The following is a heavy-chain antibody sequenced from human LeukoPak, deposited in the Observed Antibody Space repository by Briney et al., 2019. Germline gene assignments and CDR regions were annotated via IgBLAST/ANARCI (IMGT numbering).Heavy chain of an antibody. D-gene: IGHD6-19*01. Sequence: ASVKVSCKASGYTFTSYDINWVRQATGQGLEWMGWMNPNSGNTGYAQKFQGRVTMTRNTSISTAYMELSSLRAEDTAVYYCARVSGGWHEFDYWGQGTLVTVSS. V-gene: IGHV1-8*01. CDR3: ARVSGGWHEFDY. CDR2: MNPNSGNT. J-gene: IGHJ4*02. CDR1: GYTFTSYD.